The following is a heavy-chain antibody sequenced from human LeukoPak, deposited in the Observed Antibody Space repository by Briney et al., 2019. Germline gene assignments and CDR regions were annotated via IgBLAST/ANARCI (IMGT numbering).Heavy chain of an antibody. CDR3: ARRIRGVNDAFDI. J-gene: IGHJ3*02. Sequence: SETLSLTCAVYGGSLSDYYWSWIRQPPGKGLEWIGEINHSGSTNYNPSLKSRVSMSVDTSKNHFSLKLSSVTAADTAVYYCARRIRGVNDAFDIWGQGTMVTVSS. CDR2: INHSGST. D-gene: IGHD3-10*01. V-gene: IGHV4-34*01. CDR1: GGSLSDYY.